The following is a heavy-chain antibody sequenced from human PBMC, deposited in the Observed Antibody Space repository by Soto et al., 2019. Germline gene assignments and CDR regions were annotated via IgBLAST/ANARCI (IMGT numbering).Heavy chain of an antibody. CDR3: AKWNGYGDH. CDR1: GFSLSTYG. D-gene: IGHD1-1*01. CDR2: VSGGSGTT. Sequence: EVQLLESGGGLVQPGGSLRLSCTASGFSLSTYGVTWVRQAPGKGLEWVSGVSGGSGTTHYAESVKGRFTITTDNSENTAYLQMNSLRVEDTAVYYCAKWNGYGDHWGQGTLVTVS. J-gene: IGHJ4*02. V-gene: IGHV3-23*01.